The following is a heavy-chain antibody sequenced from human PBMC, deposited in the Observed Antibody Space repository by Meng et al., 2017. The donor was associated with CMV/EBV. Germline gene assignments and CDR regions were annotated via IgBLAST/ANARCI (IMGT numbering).Heavy chain of an antibody. V-gene: IGHV3-48*03. D-gene: IGHD5-12*01. Sequence: GESLKISCAASGFTFSSYEMNWVRQAPGKGLEWVSYISSSGSTIYYADSVKGRFTISRDNAKNSLYLQMNSLRAEDTAVYYCAREGGVATTDYYYYYGMDVWGQGTTVTVSS. CDR1: GFTFSSYE. CDR3: AREGGVATTDYYYYYGMDV. CDR2: ISSSGSTI. J-gene: IGHJ6*02.